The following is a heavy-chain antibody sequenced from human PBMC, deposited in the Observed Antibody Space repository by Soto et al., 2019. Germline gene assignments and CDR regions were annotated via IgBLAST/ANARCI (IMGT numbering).Heavy chain of an antibody. CDR1: GFTFSSYA. J-gene: IGHJ4*02. D-gene: IGHD3-10*01. CDR2: SSGSGGST. V-gene: IGHV3-23*01. Sequence: GGSLRLSCAASGFTFSSYAMSWVRQAPGKGLEWVSASSGSGGSTYYADSGKGRFTISRDNSKNTLYLQMNSLRAEDTAVYYCAKDLGDMVRGELALLDYWGQGTLVTVSS. CDR3: AKDLGDMVRGELALLDY.